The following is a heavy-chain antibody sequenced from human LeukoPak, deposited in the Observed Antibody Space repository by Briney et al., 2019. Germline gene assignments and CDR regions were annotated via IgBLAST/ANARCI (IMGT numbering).Heavy chain of an antibody. CDR1: GGSISSSSYY. Sequence: SETLSLTCTVSGGSISSSSYYWGWIRQPPGKGLEWIGNIYYSGSTYYNPSLKSRVTISVDTSKNQFSLKLSSVTAADTAVYYCARHQWLVPIDYWGQGTLVTVSS. CDR3: ARHQWLVPIDY. J-gene: IGHJ4*02. CDR2: IYYSGST. D-gene: IGHD6-19*01. V-gene: IGHV4-39*01.